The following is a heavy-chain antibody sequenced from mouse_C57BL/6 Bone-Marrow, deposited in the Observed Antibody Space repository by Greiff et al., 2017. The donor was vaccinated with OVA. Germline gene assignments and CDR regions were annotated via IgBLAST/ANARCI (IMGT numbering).Heavy chain of an antibody. Sequence: VQLQQSGPELVKPGASVKISCTASGYSFTGYYMNWVKQSPEKSLEWIGEISPSTGGTTYNQKVKAKATLTVDKSSSTAYMQLKSLTSEDSAVYYGARQGGYWGQGTTLTVSS. CDR1: GYSFTGYY. J-gene: IGHJ2*01. CDR3: ARQGGY. CDR2: ISPSTGGT. V-gene: IGHV1-42*01.